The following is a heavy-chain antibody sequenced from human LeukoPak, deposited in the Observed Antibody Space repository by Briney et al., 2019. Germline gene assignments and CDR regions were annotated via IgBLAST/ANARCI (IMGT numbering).Heavy chain of an antibody. D-gene: IGHD5-18*01. CDR3: ATRQYSYGSDRLDD. J-gene: IGHJ4*02. CDR1: GYTSTGYY. V-gene: IGHV1-2*02. Sequence: SVKPSCEASGYTSTGYYMRWVRQSPRQGLGCMVGMNPNSRATTSAQHFQGRVPMDKDTSISTASIKLSRLRSDDTAVYYCATRQYSYGSDRLDDWGQGTPVTVSS. CDR2: MNPNSRAT.